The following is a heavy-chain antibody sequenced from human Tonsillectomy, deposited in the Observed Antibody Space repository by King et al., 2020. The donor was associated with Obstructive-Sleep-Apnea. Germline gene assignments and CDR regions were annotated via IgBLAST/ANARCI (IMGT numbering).Heavy chain of an antibody. J-gene: IGHJ4*02. CDR1: GYTISSGYY. CDR3: ARDPNCSGGSCYFDY. Sequence: VQLQESGPGLVKPSETLSLTCTVSGYTISSGYYCGCIRQPPGKGVECIGSIYDSGSTSYNPSLKGRVTMSVEASKNQFSLNLSSVTAADTAVYYCARDPNCSGGSCYFDYWGQGTLVTVSS. D-gene: IGHD2-15*01. CDR2: IYDSGST. V-gene: IGHV4-38-2*02.